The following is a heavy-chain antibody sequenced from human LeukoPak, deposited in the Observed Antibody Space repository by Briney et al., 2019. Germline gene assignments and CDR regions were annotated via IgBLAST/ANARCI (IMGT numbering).Heavy chain of an antibody. V-gene: IGHV1-2*02. D-gene: IGHD6-19*01. CDR3: ARDLGIAVAGGGDY. J-gene: IGHJ4*02. CDR1: GYTFTGYY. Sequence: GASVKVSCKASGYTFTGYYMHWVRQAPGQGLEWMGWINPNSGGTNYAQKLQGRVTMATDTSTSTAYMELRSLRSDDTAVYYCARDLGIAVAGGGDYWGQGTLVTVSS. CDR2: INPNSGGT.